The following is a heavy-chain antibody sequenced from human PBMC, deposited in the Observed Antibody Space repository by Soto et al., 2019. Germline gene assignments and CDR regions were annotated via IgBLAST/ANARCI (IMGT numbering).Heavy chain of an antibody. CDR2: IDWDDDK. CDR1: GFSLSTSGMC. CDR3: ARIPSIAVAGTPYYYYGMDV. Sequence: SGPTLVNPTQTLTLTCTFSGFSLSTSGMCVSWIRQPPGKALEWLALIDWDDDKYYSTSLKTRLTIPKDTSKNQVVLTMTNMDPVDTATYYCARIPSIAVAGTPYYYYGMDVWGQGTTVTVSS. D-gene: IGHD6-19*01. V-gene: IGHV2-70*01. J-gene: IGHJ6*02.